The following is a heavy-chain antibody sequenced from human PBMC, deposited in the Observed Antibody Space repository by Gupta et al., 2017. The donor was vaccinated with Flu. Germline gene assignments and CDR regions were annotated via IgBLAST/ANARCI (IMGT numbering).Heavy chain of an antibody. CDR3: ARPWNPATTDEFYGMDV. CDR2: FYYSGSS. D-gene: IGHD1-1*01. V-gene: IGHV4-39*01. J-gene: IGHJ6*02. Sequence: PPGKGLEWIGGFYYSGSSYYNPSLKSRVTISFDTSKNQFSLRLSSVTAADTAVYFCARPWNPATTDEFYGMDVWGQGTTVTVSS.